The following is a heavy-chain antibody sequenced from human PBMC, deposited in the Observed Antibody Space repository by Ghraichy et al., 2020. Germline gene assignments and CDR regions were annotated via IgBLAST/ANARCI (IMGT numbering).Heavy chain of an antibody. V-gene: IGHV4-34*01. CDR1: GGSFSGYY. CDR2: TNHSGST. Sequence: ESLNISCAVYGGSFSGYYWSWIRQPPGKGLEWIGETNHSGSTNYNPSLKSRVTISVDTSKNQFSLKLSSVTAADTAVYYCARAIKLYSYRYYDSSGYSRPGAFDIWGQGTMVTVSS. CDR3: ARAIKLYSYRYYDSSGYSRPGAFDI. J-gene: IGHJ3*02. D-gene: IGHD3-22*01.